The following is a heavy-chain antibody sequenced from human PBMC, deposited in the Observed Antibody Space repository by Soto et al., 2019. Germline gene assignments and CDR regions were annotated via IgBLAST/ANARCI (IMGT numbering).Heavy chain of an antibody. CDR2: IYYSGST. CDR1: GVSISSYY. J-gene: IGHJ6*02. Sequence: SETLSLTCTVSGVSISSYYWSWIRQAPGKGLEWIAYIYYSGSTNYNPSLKSRVTISVDTSKNQFSLKLSSVTAADTAVYYCARGVGIVGATTWYYGMDVWGQGTTVTVSS. V-gene: IGHV4-59*01. D-gene: IGHD1-26*01. CDR3: ARGVGIVGATTWYYGMDV.